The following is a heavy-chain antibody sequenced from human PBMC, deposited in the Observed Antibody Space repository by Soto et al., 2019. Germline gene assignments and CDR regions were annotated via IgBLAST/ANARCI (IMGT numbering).Heavy chain of an antibody. V-gene: IGHV3-23*01. D-gene: IGHD3-3*01. Sequence: EVQLLESGGGLVQPGGSLRLSCAASGFTFSSYAMSWVRQAPGKGLEWVSAISGSGGSIYYADSVKGRFTISRDNSKNTLYLQMNSLRAEDTAVYYCAKDYDFWSGYAGAFDIWGQGTMVTVSS. CDR2: ISGSGGSI. CDR3: AKDYDFWSGYAGAFDI. J-gene: IGHJ3*02. CDR1: GFTFSSYA.